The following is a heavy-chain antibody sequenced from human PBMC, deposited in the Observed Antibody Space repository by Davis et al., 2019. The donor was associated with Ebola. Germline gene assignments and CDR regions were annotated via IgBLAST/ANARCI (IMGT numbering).Heavy chain of an antibody. CDR2: IYYSGST. J-gene: IGHJ6*02. V-gene: IGHV4-61*01. Sequence: MPSETLSLTCTVSGGSVSSGSYYWSWIRQPPGKGLEWIGYIYYSGSTNYNPSLKSRVTISVDTSKNQFSLKLSSVTAADTAVYYCARGTGYSSGWSGPLYYYYGMDVWGQGTTVTVSS. D-gene: IGHD6-19*01. CDR3: ARGTGYSSGWSGPLYYYYGMDV. CDR1: GGSVSSGSYY.